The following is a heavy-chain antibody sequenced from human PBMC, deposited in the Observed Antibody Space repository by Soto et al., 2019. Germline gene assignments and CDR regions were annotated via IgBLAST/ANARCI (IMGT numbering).Heavy chain of an antibody. D-gene: IGHD2-2*01. CDR1: GGSFSGYY. CDR3: ARAGCSSTSCYPRWFDP. CDR2: INHSGST. J-gene: IGHJ5*02. Sequence: SETLSLTCAVYGGSFSGYYWSWIRQPPGKGLEWIGEINHSGSTNYNPSLKSRVTISVDTSKNQFSLKLSSVTAADTAVYYCARAGCSSTSCYPRWFDPWGQGTVVTVSS. V-gene: IGHV4-34*01.